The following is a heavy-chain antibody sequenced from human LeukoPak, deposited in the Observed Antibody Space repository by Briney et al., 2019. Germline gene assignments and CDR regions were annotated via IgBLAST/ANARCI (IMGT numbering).Heavy chain of an antibody. Sequence: LPGGSLRLSCAASGFTFSNYWMTWVRQAPGKGLEWVANINPDGSGRDYADSVQGRFTISRDNSKNMVYLQMNSLRAEDSAMYYCATENFWSGSPNDDFGMDVWGQGTTVTVSS. J-gene: IGHJ6*02. D-gene: IGHD3-3*01. CDR2: INPDGSGR. V-gene: IGHV3-7*01. CDR1: GFTFSNYW. CDR3: ATENFWSGSPNDDFGMDV.